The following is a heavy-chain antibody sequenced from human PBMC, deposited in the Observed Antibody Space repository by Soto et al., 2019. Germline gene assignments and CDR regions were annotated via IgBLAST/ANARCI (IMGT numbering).Heavy chain of an antibody. Sequence: GPTLVNPTQTLTLTCTFSGFSLSTSGMCVSWIRQPPGKALEWLALIDWDDDKYYSTSLKTRLTISKDTSKNQVVLTMTNMDPVDTATYYCAVGAKNYYYYGMDVWGQGTTVTVSS. CDR1: GFSLSTSGMC. V-gene: IGHV2-70*01. D-gene: IGHD1-26*01. J-gene: IGHJ6*02. CDR2: IDWDDDK. CDR3: AVGAKNYYYYGMDV.